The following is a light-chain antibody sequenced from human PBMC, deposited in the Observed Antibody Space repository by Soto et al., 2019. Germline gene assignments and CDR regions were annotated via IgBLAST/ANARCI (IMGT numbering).Light chain of an antibody. CDR1: QSISNR. J-gene: IGKJ1*01. CDR3: QQYNSYSWT. CDR2: DAS. Sequence: DIQMTQSPSTLSASVRDGFTITCVASQSISNRLAWYQQRPGKAPKYLIYDASTLDSGAPSRFSGSRSGTEFTLTISSLQPDDFATYYCQQYNSYSWTFGQGTKVDIK. V-gene: IGKV1-5*01.